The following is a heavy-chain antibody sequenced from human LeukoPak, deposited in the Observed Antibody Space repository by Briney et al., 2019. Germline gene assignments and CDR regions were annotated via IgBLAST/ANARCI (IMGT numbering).Heavy chain of an antibody. Sequence: KPSETLSLTRTGPGASISSYYWSWVRQPPGKGLEWVGFIYYSGSTNYNPSLKSRVTMSVDTSKKQFSLKLSSVTAADTAVYYCAREATYGSGSSKWFDPWGQGTLVTVSS. D-gene: IGHD3-10*01. CDR1: GASISSYY. J-gene: IGHJ5*02. V-gene: IGHV4-59*01. CDR2: IYYSGST. CDR3: AREATYGSGSSKWFDP.